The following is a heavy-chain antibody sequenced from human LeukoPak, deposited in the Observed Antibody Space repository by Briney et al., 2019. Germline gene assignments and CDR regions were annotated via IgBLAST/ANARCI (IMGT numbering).Heavy chain of an antibody. CDR2: ISAYNGNT. Sequence: ASVKVSCKVSGYAFTSYGISWVRQAPGQGLEWMGWISAYNGNTNYAQKLQGRVTMTTDTSTSTAYMELRSLRSDDTAVYYCARGKTYGSGSYGFFDYWGQGTLVTVSS. CDR3: ARGKTYGSGSYGFFDY. CDR1: GYAFTSYG. J-gene: IGHJ4*02. V-gene: IGHV1-18*01. D-gene: IGHD3-10*01.